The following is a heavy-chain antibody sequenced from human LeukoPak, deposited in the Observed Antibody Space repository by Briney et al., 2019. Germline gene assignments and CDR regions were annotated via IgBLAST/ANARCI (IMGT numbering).Heavy chain of an antibody. V-gene: IGHV3-30*18. D-gene: IGHD3-10*01. CDR3: AKAYGSGSYYHFDC. J-gene: IGHJ4*02. CDR2: VSYDGSTK. CDR1: GFTFSAYG. Sequence: GGSLRLSCAASGFTFSAYGMHWVRQAPGKGLECVSLVSYDGSTKYYTDSVKGRFTISRDNSRNTLYLQMNSLRAEDTAVYYCAKAYGSGSYYHFDCWGQGTLVTVSS.